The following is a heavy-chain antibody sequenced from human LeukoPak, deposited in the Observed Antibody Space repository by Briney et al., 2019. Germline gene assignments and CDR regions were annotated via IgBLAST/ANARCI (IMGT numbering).Heavy chain of an antibody. V-gene: IGHV3-23*01. D-gene: IGHD3-3*01. J-gene: IGHJ4*02. CDR3: AKDFWSGYFYFDY. CDR1: GITLSNYG. CDR2: ISDSGGST. Sequence: GGSLRLSCAVSGITLSNYGMSWVRQAPGKGLEWVAGISDSGGSTYYADSVKGRFTISRDNSKNTLYLQMNSLRAEDTAVYYCAKDFWSGYFYFDYRGQGILVTVSS.